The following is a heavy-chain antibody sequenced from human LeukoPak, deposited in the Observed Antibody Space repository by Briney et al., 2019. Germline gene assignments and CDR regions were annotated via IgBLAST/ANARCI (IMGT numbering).Heavy chain of an antibody. CDR1: GYSFASYW. J-gene: IGHJ3*02. Sequence: KHGESLKISCKGSGYSFASYWIAWVRQMPGKGLEWMGIIHPGDSDTRYSPSFQGQVTLSADKSISTAYLQWSSLKASDTAMYYCARPSEDYYDSSGYWNDAFDIWGQGTMVTVSS. V-gene: IGHV5-51*01. CDR2: IHPGDSDT. D-gene: IGHD3-22*01. CDR3: ARPSEDYYDSSGYWNDAFDI.